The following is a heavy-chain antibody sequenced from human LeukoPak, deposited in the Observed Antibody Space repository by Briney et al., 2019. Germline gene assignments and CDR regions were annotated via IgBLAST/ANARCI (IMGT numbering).Heavy chain of an antibody. CDR1: GYTFTGYY. CDR2: INPNSGGT. Sequence: GASVKVSCKASGYTFTGYYMHWVRQAPGQGLEWMGWINPNSGGTNYAQKFQGRVTMTRDTSISTAYMELSRLRSDDTAVYYCARVSPWVYYDSSGYDYWGQGTLVTVSS. J-gene: IGHJ4*02. V-gene: IGHV1-2*02. D-gene: IGHD3-22*01. CDR3: ARVSPWVYYDSSGYDY.